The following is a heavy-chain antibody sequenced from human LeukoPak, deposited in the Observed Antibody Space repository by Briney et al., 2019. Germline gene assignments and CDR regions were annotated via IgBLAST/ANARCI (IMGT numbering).Heavy chain of an antibody. D-gene: IGHD5-18*01. Sequence: PSETLSLTCTVSGGSISSYYWSWIRQPPGKGLEWIGYIYYSGSTNYNPSLKSRVTISVDTSKNQFSLKLSSVTAADTAVYYCARGGDVTAMVIGDAFDIWGQGTMVTVSS. CDR1: GGSISSYY. CDR2: IYYSGST. J-gene: IGHJ3*02. V-gene: IGHV4-59*08. CDR3: ARGGDVTAMVIGDAFDI.